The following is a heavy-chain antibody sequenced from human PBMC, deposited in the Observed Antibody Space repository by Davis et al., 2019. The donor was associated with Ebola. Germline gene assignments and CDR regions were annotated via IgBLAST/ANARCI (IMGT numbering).Heavy chain of an antibody. D-gene: IGHD3-22*01. Sequence: MPSETLSLTCTVSGGSISSSDYYWGWIRQTPGKGLEWIGSISYSGSTYYNPSLKSRVTISVDTSKNQFSLKLASVTAADTAVYYCGSLSRPNPSGYFFDSWGQGAPVTVSS. J-gene: IGHJ4*02. CDR1: GGSISSSDYY. V-gene: IGHV4-39*01. CDR2: ISYSGST. CDR3: GSLSRPNPSGYFFDS.